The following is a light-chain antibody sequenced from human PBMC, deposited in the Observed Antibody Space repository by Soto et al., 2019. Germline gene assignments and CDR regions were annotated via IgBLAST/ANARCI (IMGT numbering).Light chain of an antibody. Sequence: EIVLTQSPATLSVSPGERATLSCRATETISTNLAWFQRKPGQPPRLLIYGSSTRATGVPDRFSGSGSGTEFTLIISSLQSEDVALYYCQQYSNWPPEITFVQGTRLEIK. V-gene: IGKV3-15*01. J-gene: IGKJ5*01. CDR2: GSS. CDR3: QQYSNWPPEIT. CDR1: ETISTN.